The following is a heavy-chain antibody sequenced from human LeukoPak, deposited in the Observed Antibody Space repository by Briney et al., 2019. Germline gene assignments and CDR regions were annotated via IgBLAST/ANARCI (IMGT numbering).Heavy chain of an antibody. CDR2: IYTSGST. CDR1: GGSFSGYY. Sequence: SETLSLTCAVYGGSFSGYYWSWIRQPAGKGLEWIGRIYTSGSTNYNPSLKSRVTMSVDTSKNQFSLKLSSVTAADTAVYYCARGGGYSSSWPLYYYYGMDVWGQGTTVTVSS. D-gene: IGHD6-13*01. CDR3: ARGGGYSSSWPLYYYYGMDV. J-gene: IGHJ6*02. V-gene: IGHV4-59*10.